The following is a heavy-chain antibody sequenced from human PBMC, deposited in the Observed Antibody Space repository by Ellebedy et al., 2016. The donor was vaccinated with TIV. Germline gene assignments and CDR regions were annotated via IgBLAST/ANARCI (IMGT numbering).Heavy chain of an antibody. V-gene: IGHV3-23*01. Sequence: PGGSLRLSCAASGFTFSSYAMSWVRQAPGKGLEWVSAISGSGGSTYYADSVKGRFTISRDNSKNTLYLQMNSLRAEDTALYYCAKSGSSNWYVLDYWGQGTLVTVSS. D-gene: IGHD6-13*01. CDR3: AKSGSSNWYVLDY. J-gene: IGHJ4*02. CDR2: ISGSGGST. CDR1: GFTFSSYA.